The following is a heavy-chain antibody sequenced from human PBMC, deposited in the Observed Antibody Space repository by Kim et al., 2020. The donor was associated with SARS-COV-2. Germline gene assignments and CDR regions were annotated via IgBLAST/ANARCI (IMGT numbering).Heavy chain of an antibody. Sequence: KKYYSDSVKCRFTISRDTSKNTVYLQMNSLRVEDTAVYYCARDESDWFDPWGQGTLVTVSS. J-gene: IGHJ5*02. CDR2: KK. CDR3: ARDESDWFDP. V-gene: IGHV3-33*01.